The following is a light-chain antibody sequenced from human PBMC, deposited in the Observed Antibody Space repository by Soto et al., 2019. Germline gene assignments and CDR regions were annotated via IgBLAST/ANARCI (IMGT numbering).Light chain of an antibody. Sequence: QSVLTQPPSASGTPGQRVTISCSGSSSNIGSNYVYWYQQLPGTAPKLLIYRNNQRPSGVPDRFSGSKSGTSASLAISGLRSEDEADYYCAAWDDSLSGRDAVFGGGTQLTVL. CDR3: AAWDDSLSGRDAV. V-gene: IGLV1-47*01. J-gene: IGLJ7*01. CDR1: SSNIGSNY. CDR2: RNN.